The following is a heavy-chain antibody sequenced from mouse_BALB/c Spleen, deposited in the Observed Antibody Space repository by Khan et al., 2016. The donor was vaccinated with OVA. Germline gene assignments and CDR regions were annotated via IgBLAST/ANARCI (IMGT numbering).Heavy chain of an antibody. CDR1: GYTFTSYW. V-gene: IGHV1-7*01. CDR3: ARDSIDY. CDR2: INPTSGYT. J-gene: IGHJ2*01. Sequence: QVQLQQSGAELAKPGASVKMSCKASGYTFTSYWMHWIKQRPGQGLEWIGYINPTSGYTDYNQKFKDKATLTADKSSSTAYMQLNSLTSDDSAVYYCARDSIDYWGQGTTLTVSS. D-gene: IGHD2-5*01.